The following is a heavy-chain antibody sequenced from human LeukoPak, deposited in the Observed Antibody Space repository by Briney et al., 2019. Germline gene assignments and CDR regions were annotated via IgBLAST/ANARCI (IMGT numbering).Heavy chain of an antibody. Sequence: GGSLRLSCAASGFTFSSHEMNWVRRAPGKGLEWVSSISSSRSYIYYADSVKGRVTISRDNAKNSLYLQMNSLRAEDTAVYYCARDSSGYYDFDYWGQGTLVTVSS. CDR1: GFTFSSHE. CDR3: ARDSSGYYDFDY. J-gene: IGHJ4*02. V-gene: IGHV3-21*01. CDR2: ISSSRSYI. D-gene: IGHD3-22*01.